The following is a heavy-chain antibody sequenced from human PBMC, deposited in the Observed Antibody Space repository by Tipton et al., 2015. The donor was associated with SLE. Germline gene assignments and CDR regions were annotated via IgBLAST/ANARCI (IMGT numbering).Heavy chain of an antibody. CDR1: GFTFSSYA. CDR3: AKHSSGWDWYFDL. CDR2: ISGSGGST. D-gene: IGHD6-19*01. J-gene: IGHJ2*01. Sequence: SLRLSCAASGFTFSSYAMSWVRQAPGKGLEWVSAISGSGGSTYYADSVKGRFTISRDNSKNTLYLQMNSLRAEDTAVYYCAKHSSGWDWYFDLWGRGTLVTVSS. V-gene: IGHV3-23*01.